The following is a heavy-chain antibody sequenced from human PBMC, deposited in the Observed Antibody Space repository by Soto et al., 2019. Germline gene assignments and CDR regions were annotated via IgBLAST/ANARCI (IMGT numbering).Heavy chain of an antibody. CDR3: ARERVRRGFVD. Sequence: QVQLVQSGAEVKKLGASVKVSCKASEYTFPSYDTTWVRQATGQGLEWMGWMNPNSGNTGYAQKFQGRVTMTRNTSISTAYMELSSLRSEDTAVYYCARERVRRGFVDWGQGTLVTVSS. CDR1: EYTFPSYD. J-gene: IGHJ4*02. D-gene: IGHD3-10*01. CDR2: MNPNSGNT. V-gene: IGHV1-8*01.